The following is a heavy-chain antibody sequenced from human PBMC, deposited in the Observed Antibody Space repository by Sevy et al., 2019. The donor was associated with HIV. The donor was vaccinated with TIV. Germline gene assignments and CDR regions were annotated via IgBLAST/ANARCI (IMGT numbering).Heavy chain of an antibody. J-gene: IGHJ4*02. V-gene: IGHV3-30-3*01. CDR3: ARGPEWELTSFLSH. CDR1: GFTFRTYA. CDR2: ISSNGDND. Sequence: GGSLRLSCAASGFTFRTYAFHWVRQAPGMGLEWIGLISSNGDNDLYANSVRGRFTISRDNSMNILYLQMTSLTPDDTAVYYCARGPEWELTSFLSHWGQGTLVTVSS. D-gene: IGHD1-26*01.